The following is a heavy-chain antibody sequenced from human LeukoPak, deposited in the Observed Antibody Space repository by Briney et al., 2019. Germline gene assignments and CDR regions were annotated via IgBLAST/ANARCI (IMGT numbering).Heavy chain of an antibody. V-gene: IGHV3-30*03. D-gene: IGHD3-10*01. Sequence: GGSLRLSCAASGFTFSSYGMHGVRQAPGKGLEWVAVISDDGSNKYYADSVKGRFTISRDNSKNTLYLQMNSLRAEDTAVYYCASGESGSSSDYWGQGTLVTVSS. CDR2: ISDDGSNK. CDR3: ASGESGSSSDY. CDR1: GFTFSSYG. J-gene: IGHJ4*02.